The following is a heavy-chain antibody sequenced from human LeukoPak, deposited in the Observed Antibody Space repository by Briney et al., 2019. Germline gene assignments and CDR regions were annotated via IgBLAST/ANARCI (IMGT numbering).Heavy chain of an antibody. D-gene: IGHD1-14*01. J-gene: IGHJ4*02. Sequence: GGSLRLTCGASGFTFSSYAMSWVRQAPGKGVEWVSAISGCGGSTYYADSVKGRFTISRDNSKNTLYLQMNSLRAEDTSVYYFAKGMEPYWGQATLVTVPS. CDR2: ISGCGGST. V-gene: IGHV3-23*01. CDR1: GFTFSSYA. CDR3: AKGMEPY.